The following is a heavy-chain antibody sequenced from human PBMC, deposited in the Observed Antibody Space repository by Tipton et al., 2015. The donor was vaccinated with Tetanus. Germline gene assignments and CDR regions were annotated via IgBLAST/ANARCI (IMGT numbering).Heavy chain of an antibody. D-gene: IGHD4-23*01. CDR2: VYPDDSDT. CDR1: GYAFTKYW. Sequence: QLVQSGPELKKPGESLKISCKASGYAFTKYWIGWVRQMPGKGLEWMGIVYPDDSDTRYSPPFQGQVTVSADKAINTAYLQGSSLQASDTAMYFCARHPRGNAGNPLYYFDHWGQGTLVIASS. CDR3: ARHPRGNAGNPLYYFDH. V-gene: IGHV5-51*01. J-gene: IGHJ4*02.